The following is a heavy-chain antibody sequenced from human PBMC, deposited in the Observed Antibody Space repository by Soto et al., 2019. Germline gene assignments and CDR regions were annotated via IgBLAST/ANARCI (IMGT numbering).Heavy chain of an antibody. CDR1: GGYFSGYS. V-gene: IGHV4-34*01. CDR3: ARGYGLDV. J-gene: IGHJ6*02. Sequence: QVQLQQWGAGLLKPSETLSLTCAVYGGYFSGYSLIWIRQPPGKGLEWIGEINHSGSTNYNPSLKSRVTISVDTSKNQFSLKVSSVTAADTAVYYCARGYGLDVWGQGTTVTVSS. CDR2: INHSGST.